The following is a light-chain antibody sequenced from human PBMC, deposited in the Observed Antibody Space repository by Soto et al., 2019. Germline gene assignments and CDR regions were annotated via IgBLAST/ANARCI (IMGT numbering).Light chain of an antibody. CDR2: SNN. V-gene: IGLV1-44*01. Sequence: QAVVTQPPSASGTPGQRVTISCSGSSSNIGSNTVNWYQQHPGTAPKLLIYSNNQRPSGVPDRFSGSKSGTSASLAISGLQSEDEADYYCAAWDDSLNGPVFGGGTKLTVL. CDR3: AAWDDSLNGPV. J-gene: IGLJ2*01. CDR1: SSNIGSNT.